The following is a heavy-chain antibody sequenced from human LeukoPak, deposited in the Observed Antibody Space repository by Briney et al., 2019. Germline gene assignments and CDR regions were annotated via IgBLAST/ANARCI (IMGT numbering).Heavy chain of an antibody. CDR3: AKSHSLEYRGYFDY. Sequence: GGSLRLSCATSGFTFSVYAMSWVRQARGKGMEWVSDAVKGRFTISRGNSKNTLYLLMNERSAEDTAVYYCAKSHSLEYRGYFDYWGQGSLVTVSS. V-gene: IGHV3-23*01. CDR1: GFTFSVYA. D-gene: IGHD2/OR15-2a*01. J-gene: IGHJ4*02.